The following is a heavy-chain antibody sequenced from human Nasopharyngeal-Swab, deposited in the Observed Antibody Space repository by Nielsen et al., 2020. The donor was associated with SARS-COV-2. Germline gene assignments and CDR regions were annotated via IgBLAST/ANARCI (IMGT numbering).Heavy chain of an antibody. J-gene: IGHJ6*02. D-gene: IGHD3-22*01. CDR1: GGSISSSSW. CDR2: IYHSGST. Sequence: LETLSLTCAVSGGSISSSSWWSWVRQPPGKGLEWIGEIYHSGSTNYNPSLKSRVTISVDKSKNQFSLKLSSVTAADTAVYYCARDRVVVSIYYGMDVWGQGTTVTVSS. CDR3: ARDRVVVSIYYGMDV. V-gene: IGHV4-4*02.